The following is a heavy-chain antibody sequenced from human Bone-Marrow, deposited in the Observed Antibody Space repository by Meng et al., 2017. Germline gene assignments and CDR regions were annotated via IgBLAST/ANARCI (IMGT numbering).Heavy chain of an antibody. CDR1: GYTFNGQY. Sequence: QLGQSWVEWKNPGAPVKASCKSSGYTFNGQYIDWVRQAPGQGLEWMGRINPKSGDTKYAQNFQGRVTLTRDTSISTAHMELSRLSSDDTAVYYCARRVSTVGDLDYWGQGTLVTVSS. CDR2: INPKSGDT. J-gene: IGHJ4*02. V-gene: IGHV1-2*06. CDR3: ARRVSTVGDLDY. D-gene: IGHD2-21*01.